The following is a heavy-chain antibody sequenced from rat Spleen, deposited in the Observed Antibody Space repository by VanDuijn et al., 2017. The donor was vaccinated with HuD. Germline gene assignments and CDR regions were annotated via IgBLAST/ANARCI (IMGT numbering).Heavy chain of an antibody. CDR1: GFTFSDYY. Sequence: EVQLVESDGGLVQPGRSLKLSCAASGFTFSDYYMAWIRQAPTKGLEWVATISYDGSSTYYRDSVKGRFTISRDNAKSSLYLQMDSLRSEDTATYYCTTDRIYNNYGYYYVVGAWGQGASVTVSS. J-gene: IGHJ4*01. CDR2: ISYDGSST. CDR3: TTDRIYNNYGYYYVVGA. V-gene: IGHV5-20*01. D-gene: IGHD1-10*01.